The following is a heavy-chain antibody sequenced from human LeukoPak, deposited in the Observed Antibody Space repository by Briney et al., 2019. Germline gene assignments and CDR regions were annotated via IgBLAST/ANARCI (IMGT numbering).Heavy chain of an antibody. J-gene: IGHJ4*02. CDR3: ARGYSGYDSPLDS. Sequence: ASVKVSCKTSGYTFTSYGISWVRQAPGQGLEWMGWISPYNGNTNFAQNLQGRVTMTTDTSPRTAYMELRSLRSDDMAVYYCARGYSGYDSPLDSWGQGTLVTVSS. D-gene: IGHD5-12*01. CDR2: ISPYNGNT. V-gene: IGHV1-18*03. CDR1: GYTFTSYG.